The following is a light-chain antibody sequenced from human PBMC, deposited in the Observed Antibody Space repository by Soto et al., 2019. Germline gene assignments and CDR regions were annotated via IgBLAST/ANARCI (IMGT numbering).Light chain of an antibody. J-gene: IGLJ1*01. V-gene: IGLV2-14*01. Sequence: QSVLTHPASVSGSPGQSITISCTGTSSDVGSYNYVSWYQLHPGKAPKLMIYEVSNRPSGVSNRFSGSKSGDTASLTISGLQAEDEAEYYCSSYTTRTTLYVFGTGTKVTVL. CDR1: SSDVGSYNY. CDR2: EVS. CDR3: SSYTTRTTLYV.